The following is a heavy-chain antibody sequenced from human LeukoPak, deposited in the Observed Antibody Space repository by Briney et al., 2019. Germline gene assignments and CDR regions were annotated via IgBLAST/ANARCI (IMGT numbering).Heavy chain of an antibody. J-gene: IGHJ3*02. CDR2: IIPILGIA. CDR1: GGTFSSYA. CDR3: ARDRAAAGTDAFDI. V-gene: IGHV1-69*04. D-gene: IGHD6-13*01. Sequence: VASVKVSCKASGGTFSSYAISWVRQAPGQGLEWMGRIIPILGIANYAQKFQGRVTITADKSTSTAYMELSSLRSEDTAVYYCARDRAAAGTDAFDIWGQGTMVTVSS.